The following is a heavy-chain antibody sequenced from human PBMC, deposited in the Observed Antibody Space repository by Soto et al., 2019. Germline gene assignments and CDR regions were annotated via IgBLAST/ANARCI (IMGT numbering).Heavy chain of an antibody. Sequence: SETLSLTCTVSGGSIRSGGYYWSWVRQNPRRGLEWIGNIYYSGNTYYNPSLKSRLTISVDTSKNQFSLNLSSVTAADTAVYYCARDRLMATAGTARHYFGLDVWGQGTTVTVSS. J-gene: IGHJ6*02. CDR3: ARDRLMATAGTARHYFGLDV. CDR1: GGSIRSGGYY. CDR2: IYYSGNT. D-gene: IGHD5-18*01. V-gene: IGHV4-31*03.